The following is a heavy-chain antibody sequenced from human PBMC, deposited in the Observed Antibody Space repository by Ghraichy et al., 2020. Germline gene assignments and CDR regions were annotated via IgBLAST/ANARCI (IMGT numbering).Heavy chain of an antibody. Sequence: SETLSLTCTVSGGSISSYYWSWIRQPPGKGLEWIGYIYYSGSTNYNPSLKSRVTISVDTSKNQFSLKLSSVTAADTAVYYCASVPHRSSSGWYDEQDYYYYYYLDVWGKGTTVTVSS. CDR1: GGSISSYY. CDR2: IYYSGST. V-gene: IGHV4-59*01. D-gene: IGHD6-19*01. CDR3: ASVPHRSSSGWYDEQDYYYYYYLDV. J-gene: IGHJ6*03.